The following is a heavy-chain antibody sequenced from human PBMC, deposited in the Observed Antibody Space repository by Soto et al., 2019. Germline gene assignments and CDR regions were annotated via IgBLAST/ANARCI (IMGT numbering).Heavy chain of an antibody. J-gene: IGHJ4*02. CDR1: GGSISSSSYY. D-gene: IGHD3-9*01. V-gene: IGHV4-39*01. CDR3: ARHRGYYDILTGYYTELNFDY. CDR2: IYYSGTT. Sequence: QLQLQESGPGLVKPSETLSLTCTVSGGSISSSSYYWGWIRQPPGKGREGMGSIYYSGTTYYNPSLKSRVTISVDTSKNQFSLKLSSVTAADTAVYYCARHRGYYDILTGYYTELNFDYWGQGTLVTVSS.